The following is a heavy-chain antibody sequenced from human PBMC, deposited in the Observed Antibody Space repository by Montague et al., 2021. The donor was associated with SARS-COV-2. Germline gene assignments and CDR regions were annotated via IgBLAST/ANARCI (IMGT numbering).Heavy chain of an antibody. D-gene: IGHD3-10*01. CDR3: ARDRGYGDFYYWGMDV. V-gene: IGHV3-48*03. Sequence: SLRLSCAASGFTFSNYDMHWVRQAPGKGLEWVLYISFSGSTIYYADSVKGRFTISRDNAQNSLYLQMNSLRAEDTGVYYCARDRGYGDFYYWGMDVWGQGTTVTVSS. J-gene: IGHJ6*02. CDR2: ISFSGSTI. CDR1: GFTFSNYD.